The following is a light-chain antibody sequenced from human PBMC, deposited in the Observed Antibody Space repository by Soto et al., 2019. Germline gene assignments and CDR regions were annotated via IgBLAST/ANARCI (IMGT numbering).Light chain of an antibody. CDR2: DAS. Sequence: EVVLTQSPATLSLSPGERATLSCRASQSIRTSLAWYQQKPGQAPRLVIFDASNRANGVPARFGGSGSGTDFTLTINSLEPEDFAVYYCQQRNVWPPITFGQGTRLDIX. V-gene: IGKV3-11*01. CDR3: QQRNVWPPIT. J-gene: IGKJ5*01. CDR1: QSIRTS.